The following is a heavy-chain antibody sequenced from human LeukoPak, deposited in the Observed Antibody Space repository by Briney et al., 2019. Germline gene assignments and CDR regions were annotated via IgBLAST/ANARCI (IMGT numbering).Heavy chain of an antibody. CDR1: GYSISSGYY. CDR2: IYHSGST. CDR3: ARDQRSREANDAFDI. Sequence: SETLSLTCTVSGYSISSGYYWGWIRQPPGKGLEWIGSIYHSGSTYYNPSLKSRVTISVDTSKNQFSLKLSSVTAADTAVYYCARDQRSREANDAFDIWGQGTMVTVSS. D-gene: IGHD1-26*01. J-gene: IGHJ3*02. V-gene: IGHV4-38-2*02.